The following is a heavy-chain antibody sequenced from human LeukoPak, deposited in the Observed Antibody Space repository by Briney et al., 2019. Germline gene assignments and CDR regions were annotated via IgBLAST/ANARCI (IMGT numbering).Heavy chain of an antibody. Sequence: PGGSLRLSCEASGFTFSAYAMNWVRQAPGKGLEWVGRIKSKTDGGTTDYAAPGKGRFTISRDDSKSTLYLQMSSLTIEDTGVYYCTTDLFGAAGTGGDYWGQGTLVTVSS. CDR2: IKSKTDGGTT. CDR3: TTDLFGAAGTGGDY. V-gene: IGHV3-15*01. J-gene: IGHJ4*02. CDR1: GFTFSAYA. D-gene: IGHD3-3*01.